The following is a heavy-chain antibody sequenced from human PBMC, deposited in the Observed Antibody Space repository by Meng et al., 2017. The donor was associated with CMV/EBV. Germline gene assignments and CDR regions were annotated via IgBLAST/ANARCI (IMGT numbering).Heavy chain of an antibody. D-gene: IGHD1-7*01. CDR3: ARGSGAGTTWSYFDY. J-gene: IGHJ4*02. Sequence: QVQVVHGGAVVASAGGSVQVSCKASGGHFSRCVSRWVPQAPGERGEWWGGIIPFFGTANYAQKFQGRVTITADESTSTAYMELSSLRSEDTAVYYCARGSGAGTTWSYFDYWGQGTLVTVSS. V-gene: IGHV1-69*12. CDR2: IIPFFGTA. CDR1: GGHFSRCV.